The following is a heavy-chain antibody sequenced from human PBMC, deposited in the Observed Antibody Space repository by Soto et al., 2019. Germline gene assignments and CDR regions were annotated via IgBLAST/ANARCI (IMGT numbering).Heavy chain of an antibody. CDR2: IIPIFGTA. V-gene: IGHV1-69*13. Sequence: SVKVSFKASGGTFITYAISWVRQGPGQGLEWMGGIIPIFGTANYAQKFQGRVTFTADESTSTAYMELSSLRSEDTAVYYCARGLVPTIYYYYYGMDVWGQGTTVTVSS. J-gene: IGHJ6*02. CDR1: GGTFITYA. D-gene: IGHD5-12*01. CDR3: ARGLVPTIYYYYYGMDV.